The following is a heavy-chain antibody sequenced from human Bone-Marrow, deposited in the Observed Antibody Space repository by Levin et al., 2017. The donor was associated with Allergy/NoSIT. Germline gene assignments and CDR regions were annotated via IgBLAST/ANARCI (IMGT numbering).Heavy chain of an antibody. J-gene: IGHJ4*02. Sequence: ASVKVSCKASGYTFTSYDINWVRQATGQGLEWMGWMNPNSGNTGYAQKFQGRVTMTRNTSISTAYMELSSLRSEDTAVYYCARGADIVVVPAAEAAHTDWGQGTLVTVSS. CDR1: GYTFTSYD. D-gene: IGHD2-2*01. CDR2: MNPNSGNT. CDR3: ARGADIVVVPAAEAAHTD. V-gene: IGHV1-8*01.